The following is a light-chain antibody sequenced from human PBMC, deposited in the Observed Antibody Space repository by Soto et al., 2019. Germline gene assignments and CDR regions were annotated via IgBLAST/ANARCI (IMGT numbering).Light chain of an antibody. CDR3: LQDYATPYT. CDR2: AAA. CDR1: QDIGND. V-gene: IGKV1-6*01. J-gene: IGKJ2*01. Sequence: IQMTQSPSSLSASVGDRVNITCRASQDIGNDLGWYQQKPGKAPKLLIFAAATLQSGVPLSFSGRGSGTDFTLTLSSVLPEDSAIYCCLQDYATPYTFGQGTNLEIK.